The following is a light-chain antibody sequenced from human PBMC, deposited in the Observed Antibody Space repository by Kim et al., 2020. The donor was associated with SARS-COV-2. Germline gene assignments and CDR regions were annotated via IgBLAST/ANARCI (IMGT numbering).Light chain of an antibody. V-gene: IGKV3-15*01. Sequence: EIVMTQSPATLSVSPGERATLSCRASQSVTNNLAWYQQKPGQAPRLLIYDASTRATGIPARFSGSGSGTEFSLVISSLQPEDFAVYYCQHDNTWPPETFGQGTKLEI. CDR3: QHDNTWPPET. CDR2: DAS. J-gene: IGKJ2*01. CDR1: QSVTNN.